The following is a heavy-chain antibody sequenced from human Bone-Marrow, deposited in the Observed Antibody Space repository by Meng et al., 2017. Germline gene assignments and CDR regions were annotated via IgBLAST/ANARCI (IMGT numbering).Heavy chain of an antibody. D-gene: IGHD6-19*01. J-gene: IGHJ4*02. CDR3: AKDLGRIAVAGTRY. CDR2: ISGSGGST. V-gene: IGHV3-23*01. Sequence: GESLKISCAASGFTFSSYAMSWVRQAPGKGLEWVSAISGSGGSTYYADSVKGRFTISRDNSKNTLYLQMNSLRAEDTAVYYCAKDLGRIAVAGTRYWGQGTLVTVSS. CDR1: GFTFSSYA.